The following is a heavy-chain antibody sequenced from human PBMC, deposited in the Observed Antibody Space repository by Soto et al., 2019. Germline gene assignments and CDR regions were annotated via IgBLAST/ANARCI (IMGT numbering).Heavy chain of an antibody. CDR2: INHSGST. Sequence: LSLTCAVYGGSFSGYYWSWIRQPPGKGLEWIGEINHSGSTNYNPSLKSRVTISVDTSKNQFSLKLSSVTAADTAVYYCATQKYSSSWYYYYGMDVWGQGTTVTV. D-gene: IGHD6-13*01. V-gene: IGHV4-34*01. CDR1: GGSFSGYY. J-gene: IGHJ6*02. CDR3: ATQKYSSSWYYYYGMDV.